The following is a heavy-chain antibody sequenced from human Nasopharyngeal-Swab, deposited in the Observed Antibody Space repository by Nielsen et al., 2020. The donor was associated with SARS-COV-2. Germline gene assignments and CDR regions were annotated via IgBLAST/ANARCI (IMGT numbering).Heavy chain of an antibody. J-gene: IGHJ3*02. Sequence: GESLRLSCAASGFTFSSYAMHWVRQAPGRGLEWVAVISYDGSNKYYADSVKGRFTISRDNSKNTLYLQMNSLRAEDTAVYYCAKGWGGSYVDAFDIWGQGTMVTVSS. CDR1: GFTFSSYA. V-gene: IGHV3-30-3*01. CDR2: ISYDGSNK. D-gene: IGHD1-26*01. CDR3: AKGWGGSYVDAFDI.